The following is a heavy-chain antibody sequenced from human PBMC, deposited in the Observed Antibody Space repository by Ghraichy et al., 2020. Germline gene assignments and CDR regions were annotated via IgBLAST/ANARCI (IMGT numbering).Heavy chain of an antibody. D-gene: IGHD2-2*01. Sequence: GGSLRLSCAASGFTFSSYSMNWVRQAPGKGLEWVSYISSSSSTIYYADSVKGRFTISRDNAKNSLYLQMNSLRDEDTAVYYCARDPSPAAMVFIQGYYYGMDVWGQGTTVTVSS. V-gene: IGHV3-48*02. CDR2: ISSSSSTI. CDR1: GFTFSSYS. CDR3: ARDPSPAAMVFIQGYYYGMDV. J-gene: IGHJ6*02.